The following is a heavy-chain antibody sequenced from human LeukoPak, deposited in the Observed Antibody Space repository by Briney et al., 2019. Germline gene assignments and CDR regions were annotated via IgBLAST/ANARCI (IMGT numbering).Heavy chain of an antibody. CDR1: GFTFSSYS. CDR3: ARAYYYDSSGYYYYYYMDV. V-gene: IGHV3-21*01. Sequence: GGSLRLSCAASGFTFSSYSMNWVRQAPGKGLEWVSSISSSSSYIYYADSVKGRFTISRDNAKNSLYLQMNSLRAEDTAVYYCARAYYYDSSGYYYYYYMDVWGKGTTVTISS. D-gene: IGHD3-22*01. CDR2: ISSSSSYI. J-gene: IGHJ6*03.